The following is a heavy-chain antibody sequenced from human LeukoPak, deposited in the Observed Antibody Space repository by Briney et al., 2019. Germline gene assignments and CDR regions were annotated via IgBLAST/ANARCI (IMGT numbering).Heavy chain of an antibody. J-gene: IGHJ4*02. V-gene: IGHV4-4*07. D-gene: IGHD5-24*01. CDR2: IYTSGST. CDR3: ARSTYGFPLDY. CDR1: GGSISSYY. Sequence: PSETLSLTCTVSGGSISSYYWSWIRQPAGKGLEWIGRIYTSGSTNYNPSLKSRVTISVDTSKNQFSLRLTSVTAADTAVYYCARSTYGFPLDYWGQGTLVTVSS.